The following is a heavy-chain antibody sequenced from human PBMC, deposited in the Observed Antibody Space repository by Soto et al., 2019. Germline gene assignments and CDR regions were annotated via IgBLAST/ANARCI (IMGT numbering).Heavy chain of an antibody. CDR3: TTDSLEGGGSCYVCLYY. D-gene: IGHD2-15*01. V-gene: IGHV3-15*01. Sequence: GGSLRLSCAASGFTFSNAWMSWVRQAPGKGLEWVGRIKSKTDGGTTDYAAPVKGRFTISRDDSKNTLYLQMNSLKTEDTAVYYCTTDSLEGGGSCYVCLYYWGQGTLVTVSS. CDR2: IKSKTDGGTT. CDR1: GFTFSNAW. J-gene: IGHJ4*02.